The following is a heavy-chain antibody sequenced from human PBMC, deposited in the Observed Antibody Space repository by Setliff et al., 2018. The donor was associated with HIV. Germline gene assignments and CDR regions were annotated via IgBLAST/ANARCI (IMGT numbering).Heavy chain of an antibody. CDR2: IIPIFGTA. V-gene: IGHV1-69*13. D-gene: IGHD2-2*01. CDR1: GGTFSSYA. CDR3: ARSSRCSSTSCYSGADY. Sequence: SVKVSCKASGGTFSSYAISWVRQAPGQGLEWMGGIIPIFGTANYAQKFQGRVTITADESTSTAYMELGSLRSEDTAVYYCARSSRCSSTSCYSGADYWGQGTLVTVSS. J-gene: IGHJ4*02.